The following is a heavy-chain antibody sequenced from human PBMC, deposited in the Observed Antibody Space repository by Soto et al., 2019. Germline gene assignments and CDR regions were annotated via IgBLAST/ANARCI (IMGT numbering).Heavy chain of an antibody. CDR1: GFTFDDYT. J-gene: IGHJ6*02. Sequence: GGSLRLSCAASGFTFDDYTMHWVRQAPGKGLEWVSLISWDGGSTYYADSVKGRFTISRDNSKNSLYLQMNSLRTEDTALYYCAKEATPYYDFWSGYQIGDYGMDVWGQGTTVTV. CDR3: AKEATPYYDFWSGYQIGDYGMDV. CDR2: ISWDGGST. D-gene: IGHD3-3*01. V-gene: IGHV3-43*01.